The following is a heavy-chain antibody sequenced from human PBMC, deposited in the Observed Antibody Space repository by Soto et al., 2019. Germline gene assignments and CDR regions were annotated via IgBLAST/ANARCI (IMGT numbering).Heavy chain of an antibody. D-gene: IGHD6-6*01. CDR3: ASRIAASYYMDV. Sequence: SETLSLTCAVYGGSFSGYYWSWIRQPPGKGLEWIGEINHSGSTNYNPSLKSRVTISVDTSKNQFSLKLSSVTAADTAVYYCASRIAASYYMDVWGNGTTVTVSS. J-gene: IGHJ6*03. CDR1: GGSFSGYY. V-gene: IGHV4-34*01. CDR2: INHSGST.